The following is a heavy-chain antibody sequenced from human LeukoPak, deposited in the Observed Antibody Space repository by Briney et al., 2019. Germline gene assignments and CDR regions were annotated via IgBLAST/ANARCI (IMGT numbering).Heavy chain of an antibody. CDR2: VYSGGST. CDR3: AIIHSYGHA. J-gene: IGHJ5*02. D-gene: IGHD5-18*01. CDR1: GITVSSNY. V-gene: IGHV3-66*01. Sequence: GGSLRLSCAVSGITVSSNYISWVRQAPGKGLEWVSVVYSGGSTYYAASVKGRFTISRDTSKNTLYLQMNNLRAEDTAVYYCAIIHSYGHAWGQGTLVTVSS.